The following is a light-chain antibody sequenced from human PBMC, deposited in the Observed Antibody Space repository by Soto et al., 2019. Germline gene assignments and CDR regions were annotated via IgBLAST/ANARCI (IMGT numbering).Light chain of an antibody. Sequence: QSALTQPPSASGSPGQSVTISCTGTSSDIGAYHYVSWFQQHPGEAPKLIISEVNKRPSGVPDRFSGSKSGNTASLTVSGLQAEDEADYYCTSYGGRDNLMFGGGTKHTVL. J-gene: IGLJ3*02. CDR3: TSYGGRDNLM. V-gene: IGLV2-8*01. CDR2: EVN. CDR1: SSDIGAYHY.